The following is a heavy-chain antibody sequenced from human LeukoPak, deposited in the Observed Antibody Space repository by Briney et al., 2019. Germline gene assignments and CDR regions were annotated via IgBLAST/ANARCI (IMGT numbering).Heavy chain of an antibody. D-gene: IGHD3-10*01. CDR3: ARGVSYYGSGSYYNGYYYYGMDV. Sequence: SETLSLTCAVSGGSISSSNWWSWVRQPPGKGLEWIGEIYHSGSTNYNPSLKSRVTISVDKSKNQFSLKLSSVTAADTAVYYCARGVSYYGSGSYYNGYYYYGMDVWGQGTTVTVSS. CDR2: IYHSGST. V-gene: IGHV4-4*02. CDR1: GGSISSSNW. J-gene: IGHJ6*02.